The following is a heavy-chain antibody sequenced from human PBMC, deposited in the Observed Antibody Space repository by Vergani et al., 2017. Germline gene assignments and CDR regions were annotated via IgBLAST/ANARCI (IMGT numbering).Heavy chain of an antibody. J-gene: IGHJ4*02. V-gene: IGHV2-5*02. Sequence: QITLKESGPTLVKPTQTLTLTCTFSGFSLSTSGVGVGWIRQPPGKALEWLALIYWDDDKRYSPSLKSRLTITKDTSKNQVVLTMTNMDPVDTATYYCARITSYGYRDYFDYWGQGTLVTVSS. D-gene: IGHD5-18*01. CDR1: GFSLSTSGVG. CDR2: IYWDDDK. CDR3: ARITSYGYRDYFDY.